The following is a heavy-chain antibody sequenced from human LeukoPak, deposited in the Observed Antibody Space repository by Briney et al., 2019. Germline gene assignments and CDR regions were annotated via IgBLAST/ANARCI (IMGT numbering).Heavy chain of an antibody. Sequence: ASVRVSCKASGGTFSSYAISWVRQAPGQGLEWMGGIIPIFGTANYAQKFQGRVTITADESTSTAYMGLSSLRSEDTAVYYCARGGQIVWFGEFYFDYWGQGTLVTVSS. D-gene: IGHD3-10*01. CDR2: IIPIFGTA. CDR1: GGTFSSYA. J-gene: IGHJ4*02. V-gene: IGHV1-69*13. CDR3: ARGGQIVWFGEFYFDY.